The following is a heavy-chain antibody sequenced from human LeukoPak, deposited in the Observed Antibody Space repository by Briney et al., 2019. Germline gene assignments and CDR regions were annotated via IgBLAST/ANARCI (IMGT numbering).Heavy chain of an antibody. V-gene: IGHV4-59*08. J-gene: IGHJ4*02. Sequence: PSETLSLTCTVSGDSIRNYYWSWIRQPPGKGLEWIGCIYYSGSTIYNPSLKSRVTISVDTSKNKFSLKLSSVTAADTAVYYCARSRAVAGYVDYWGQGTLVTASS. CDR1: GDSIRNYY. CDR3: ARSRAVAGYVDY. D-gene: IGHD6-19*01. CDR2: IYYSGST.